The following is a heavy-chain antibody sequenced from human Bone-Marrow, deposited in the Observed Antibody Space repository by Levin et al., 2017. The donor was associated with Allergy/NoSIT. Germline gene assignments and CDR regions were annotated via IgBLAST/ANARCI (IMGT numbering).Heavy chain of an antibody. V-gene: IGHV3-30-3*01. CDR1: GFTFSGQA. CDR3: ATAPGVAVAANKWYFAY. CDR2: TSHDEGNK. D-gene: IGHD6-19*01. Sequence: AGESLKISCVASGFTFSGQAMHWVRQAPGKGLEWVAATSHDEGNKYYADSVKGRFTISRDNSKNTLFLQMNSLRAEDTAVYYCATAPGVAVAANKWYFAYWGQGTLVTVSS. J-gene: IGHJ4*02.